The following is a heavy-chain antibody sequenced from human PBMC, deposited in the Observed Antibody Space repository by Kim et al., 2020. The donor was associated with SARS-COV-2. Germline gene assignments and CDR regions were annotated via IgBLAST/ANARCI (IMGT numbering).Heavy chain of an antibody. Sequence: GYAQKFQGRVTMTRNTSISTAYMELSSLRSEDTAVYYCARSPAAGYFDYWGQGTLVTVSS. CDR3: ARSPAAGYFDY. J-gene: IGHJ4*02. D-gene: IGHD6-13*01. V-gene: IGHV1-8*01.